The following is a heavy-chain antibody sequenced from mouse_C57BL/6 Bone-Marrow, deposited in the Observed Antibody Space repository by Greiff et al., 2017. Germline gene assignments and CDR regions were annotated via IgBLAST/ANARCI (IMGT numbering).Heavy chain of an antibody. CDR3: ARRDYSNYAFAY. D-gene: IGHD2-5*01. Sequence: EVKLVESGGDLVKPGGSLKLSCAASGFTFSSYGMSWVRQTPDKRLEWVATISSGGSYTYYPDSVKGRFTISRDNAKNTLYLQMSGLKSEDTAMYYCARRDYSNYAFAYWGQGTLVTVSA. CDR1: GFTFSSYG. V-gene: IGHV5-6*02. J-gene: IGHJ3*01. CDR2: ISSGGSYT.